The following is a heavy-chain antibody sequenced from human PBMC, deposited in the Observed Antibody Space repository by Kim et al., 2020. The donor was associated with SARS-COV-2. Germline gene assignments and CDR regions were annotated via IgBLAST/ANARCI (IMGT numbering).Heavy chain of an antibody. CDR2: T. J-gene: IGHJ4*02. D-gene: IGHD1-26*01. CDR3: TTDNGWKLNSY. Sequence: TDYAAPVKGRFTISRDDSKNTLYLQMNSLKTEDTAVYYCTTDNGWKLNSYWGQGTLVTVSS. V-gene: IGHV3-15*01.